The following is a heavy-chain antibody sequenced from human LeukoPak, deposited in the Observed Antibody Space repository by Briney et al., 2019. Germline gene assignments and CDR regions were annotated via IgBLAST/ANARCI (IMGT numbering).Heavy chain of an antibody. CDR3: ARGYSSSWRHLFDY. V-gene: IGHV1-46*01. Sequence: GASVKDSRKASGYTLTRYYMHWVRQAPGQGREWMGIINPSSGGAAYEQKFRGSVNMTRDTSPSTVYLELDCLRSEDTAVYYCARGYSSSWRHLFDYWGEGSLVTVRS. J-gene: IGHJ4*02. D-gene: IGHD6-13*01. CDR1: GYTLTRYY. CDR2: INPSSGGA.